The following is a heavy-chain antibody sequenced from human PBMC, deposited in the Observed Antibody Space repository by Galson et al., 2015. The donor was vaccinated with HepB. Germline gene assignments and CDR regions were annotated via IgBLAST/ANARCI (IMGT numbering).Heavy chain of an antibody. CDR3: AKLGFCSGGNCYTDY. CDR2: IWYDGTYK. D-gene: IGHD2-15*01. V-gene: IGHV3-33*03. Sequence: SLRLSCAASGFTFSSYGMHWLRQAPGKGLEWVAVIWYDGTYKYYADSVKGRFTISRDNSKNTLFLQMNSLRAEDTAVYYCAKLGFCSGGNCYTDYWGQGTLVSVSS. CDR1: GFTFSSYG. J-gene: IGHJ4*02.